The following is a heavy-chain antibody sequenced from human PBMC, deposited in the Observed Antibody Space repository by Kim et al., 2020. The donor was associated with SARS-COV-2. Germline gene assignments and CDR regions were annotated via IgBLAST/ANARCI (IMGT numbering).Heavy chain of an antibody. J-gene: IGHJ4*01. D-gene: IGHD6-13*01. CDR2: ISRTGTDT. CDR3: ARGSGISWSRGRYFDY. Sequence: GVSLRLSCAVSGFTYIFYSMNWVRQAPGNGLEWVSSISRTGTDTYYADSVKGRFTISRDNATNSLSLQMNSLRAEDPAVYYCARGSGISWSRGRYFDYWG. V-gene: IGHV3-21*01. CDR1: GFTYIFYS.